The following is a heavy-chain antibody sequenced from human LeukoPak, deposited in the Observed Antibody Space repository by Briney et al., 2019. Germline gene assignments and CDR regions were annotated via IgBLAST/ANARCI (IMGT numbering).Heavy chain of an antibody. CDR2: INHSGST. Sequence: SETPSLTCTVSGGSISSYYWSWIRQPPGKGLEWIGEINHSGSTNYNPSLKSRVTISVDTSKNQFSLKLSSVTAADTAVYYCARGRVGYNLYYFDYWGQGTLVTVSS. J-gene: IGHJ4*02. CDR1: GGSISSYY. D-gene: IGHD5-24*01. CDR3: ARGRVGYNLYYFDY. V-gene: IGHV4-34*01.